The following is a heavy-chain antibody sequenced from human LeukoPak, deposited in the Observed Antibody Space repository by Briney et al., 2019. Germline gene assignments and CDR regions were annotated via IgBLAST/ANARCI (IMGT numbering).Heavy chain of an antibody. V-gene: IGHV3-48*03. J-gene: IGHJ4*02. CDR3: ARESDFWSGYPILDY. Sequence: TGGSLRLSCAASGITFSSYEMNWVRQAPGKGLEWVSYISSSGSTIYYADSVKGRFTISRDNAKNSLYLQMNSLRAEDTAVYYCARESDFWSGYPILDYWGQGTLVTVSS. CDR2: ISSSGSTI. CDR1: GITFSSYE. D-gene: IGHD3-3*01.